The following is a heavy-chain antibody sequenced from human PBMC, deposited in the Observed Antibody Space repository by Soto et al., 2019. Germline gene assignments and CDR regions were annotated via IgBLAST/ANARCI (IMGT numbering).Heavy chain of an antibody. CDR1: GGSIISGDYY. CDR3: ARGSYYYDSSGYYRY. D-gene: IGHD3-22*01. Sequence: PSETLSLTCTVSGGSIISGDYYWSLIRQPPGKGLEWIGYIYYSGSTYYNPSLKSRVTISADTSKNQFSLKLSSVTAADPAVYYFARGSYYYDSSGYYRYWGQGTLVTVSS. V-gene: IGHV4-30-4*01. CDR2: IYYSGST. J-gene: IGHJ4*02.